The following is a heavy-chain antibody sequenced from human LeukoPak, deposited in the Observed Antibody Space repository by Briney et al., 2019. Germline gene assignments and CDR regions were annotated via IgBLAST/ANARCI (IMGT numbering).Heavy chain of an antibody. J-gene: IGHJ5*02. D-gene: IGHD4-23*01. V-gene: IGHV4-38-2*02. CDR1: GYSISSGYY. CDR3: ARPRLNSGGVVRTVVTRWFDP. CDR2: IYHSGST. Sequence: PSETLSLTCTVSGYSISSGYYWGWIRQPPGKGLEWIGSIYHSGSTYYNPSLKSRVTISVDTSKNQFSLKLSSVTAADTAVYYCARPRLNSGGVVRTVVTRWFDPWGQGTLVTVSS.